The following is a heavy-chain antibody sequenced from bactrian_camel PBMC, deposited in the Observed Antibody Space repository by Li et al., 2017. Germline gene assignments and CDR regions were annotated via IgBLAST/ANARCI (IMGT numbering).Heavy chain of an antibody. Sequence: VQLVESGGGLVQPGGSARLSCRASGFTRRSYYMTWVRQTPGKGLEWVSQINSDGGAPYYADSVKGRFTVSRDIAKTTVYLQMNSLKSEDMARYYCAAVGGWAPKDWGQGTQVTVS. D-gene: IGHD5*01. V-gene: IGHV3S6*01. J-gene: IGHJ4*01. CDR1: GFTRRSYY. CDR2: INSDGGAP. CDR3: AAVGGWAPKD.